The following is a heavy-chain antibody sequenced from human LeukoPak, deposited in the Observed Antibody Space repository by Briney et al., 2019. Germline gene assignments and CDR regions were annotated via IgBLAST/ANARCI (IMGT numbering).Heavy chain of an antibody. V-gene: IGHV3-15*01. CDR3: DTWAILTGYYKDY. CDR1: GFTVTDAW. J-gene: IGHJ4*02. CDR2: IKSKTGGGTT. D-gene: IGHD3-9*01. Sequence: PGGSLRLSCAASGFTVTDAWMSWVRQAPGKGLEWVGRIKSKTGGGTTDYPAPVKGGFTISRDDSKHTLYLEMNSLKTEDTAVYCCDTWAILTGYYKDYWGQGTPVTVSS.